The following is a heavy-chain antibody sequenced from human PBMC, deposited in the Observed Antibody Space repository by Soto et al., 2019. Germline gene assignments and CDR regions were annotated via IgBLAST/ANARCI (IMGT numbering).Heavy chain of an antibody. Sequence: SETLSLTCAVYGGSFSGYYWSWIRQPPGKGLEWIGEINHSGSTNYNPSLKSRVTISVDTSKNQFSLKLSSVTAADTAVYYCARADIVVVPAAIYSSSSGEYYGMDVWGQGTTVTVSS. V-gene: IGHV4-34*01. J-gene: IGHJ6*02. CDR3: ARADIVVVPAAIYSSSSGEYYGMDV. CDR2: INHSGST. D-gene: IGHD2-2*01. CDR1: GGSFSGYY.